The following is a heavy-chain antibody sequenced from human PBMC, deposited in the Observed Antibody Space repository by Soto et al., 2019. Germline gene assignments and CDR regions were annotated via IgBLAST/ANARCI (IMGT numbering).Heavy chain of an antibody. CDR1: GFTFSSYW. V-gene: IGHV3-7*01. D-gene: IGHD4-4*01. CDR2: IKQDGSEK. Sequence: EVQLVESGGGLVQPGGSLRLSCAASGFTFSSYWMSWVRQAPGKGLEWVANIKQDGSEKYYVDSVKGRFTISRDNAKNSLYLQMNSLRAEDTAVYYCASAHDYSNYYYYYMDVWGKGTTVTVSS. J-gene: IGHJ6*03. CDR3: ASAHDYSNYYYYYMDV.